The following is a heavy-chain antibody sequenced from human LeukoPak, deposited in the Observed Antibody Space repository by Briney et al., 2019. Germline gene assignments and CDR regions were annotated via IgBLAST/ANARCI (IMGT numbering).Heavy chain of an antibody. D-gene: IGHD3-10*01. CDR3: ARDRMWGVESEDY. CDR1: GFTFSSYG. Sequence: GGSLRLSCAASGFTFSSYGMHWVRQAPGKGLEWVGTINREGSQKYYLDSVKGRFTISRDNAKNSVYLQMNSLRVEDTALYYCARDRMWGVESEDYWGQGTLVTVSS. J-gene: IGHJ4*02. V-gene: IGHV3-7*01. CDR2: INREGSQK.